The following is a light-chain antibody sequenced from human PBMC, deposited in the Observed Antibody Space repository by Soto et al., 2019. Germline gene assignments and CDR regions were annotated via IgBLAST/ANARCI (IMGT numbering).Light chain of an antibody. CDR2: KAS. Sequence: DIQMTQSPSTLSASVGDSVTITCRASQSISPWLAWYQQKPGKAPTLLIYKASSLEGGVPSRFSGSGSGTYFNITSSSLQPDDFATYYFQQYNTYPLTFGGGTTVEIK. J-gene: IGKJ4*01. CDR1: QSISPW. CDR3: QQYNTYPLT. V-gene: IGKV1-5*03.